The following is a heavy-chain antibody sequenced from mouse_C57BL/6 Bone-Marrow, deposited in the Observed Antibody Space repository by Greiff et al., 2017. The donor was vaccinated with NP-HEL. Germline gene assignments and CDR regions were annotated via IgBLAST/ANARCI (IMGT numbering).Heavy chain of an antibody. D-gene: IGHD2-10*01. CDR1: GYTFTSYW. J-gene: IGHJ4*01. V-gene: IGHV1-64*01. Sequence: QVQLQQPGAELVKPGASVKLSCKASGYTFTSYWMHWVKQRPGQGLEWIGMIHPNSGSTNYNEKFKSKATLTVDKSSSTAYMQLSSLTSEDSAVYYCSYSGPYYAMDYWGQGTSVTVSS. CDR3: SYSGPYYAMDY. CDR2: IHPNSGST.